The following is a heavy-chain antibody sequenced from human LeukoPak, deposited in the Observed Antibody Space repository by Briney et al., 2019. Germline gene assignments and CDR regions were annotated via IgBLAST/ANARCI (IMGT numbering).Heavy chain of an antibody. J-gene: IGHJ4*02. CDR3: ARHTRDYYYGWGSYYNDY. CDR2: ISSSSSYI. CDR1: GFTFSSYS. V-gene: IGHV3-21*01. D-gene: IGHD3-10*01. Sequence: GGSLRLSCAASGFTFSSYSMNWVRQAPGKGLVWVSSISSSSSYIYYADSVKGRFTISRDNAKNSLYLQMNSLRAEDTAVYYCARHTRDYYYGWGSYYNDYWGQGTLVTVSS.